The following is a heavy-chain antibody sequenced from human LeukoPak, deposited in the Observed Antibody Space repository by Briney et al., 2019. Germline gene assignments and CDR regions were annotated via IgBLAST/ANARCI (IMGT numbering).Heavy chain of an antibody. V-gene: IGHV3-23*01. CDR2: ISNNGGYT. CDR1: GFTFSSSA. Sequence: GGSLRLSCAASGFTFSSSAMSWVRQAPGKGLEWVSAISNNGGYTYYADSVQGRFTISRDNSKSTLCLQMNSLRAEDTAVYYCLRGMSNWGQGTLVTVSS. J-gene: IGHJ4*02. CDR3: LRGMSN.